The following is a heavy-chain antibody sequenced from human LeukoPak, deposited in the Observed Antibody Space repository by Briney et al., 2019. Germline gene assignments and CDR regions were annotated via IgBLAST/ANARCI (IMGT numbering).Heavy chain of an antibody. Sequence: GGSLRLSCAASGFTFSSYGMHWVRQAPGKGLEWVAFIRYDGSNKYYADSVKGRFTISRDNSKNTLYLQMNSLRAEDTAVYYCAKDPSYCTNGVCPKTYWGQGTLVTVSS. CDR3: AKDPSYCTNGVCPKTY. J-gene: IGHJ4*02. CDR1: GFTFSSYG. CDR2: IRYDGSNK. D-gene: IGHD2-8*01. V-gene: IGHV3-30*02.